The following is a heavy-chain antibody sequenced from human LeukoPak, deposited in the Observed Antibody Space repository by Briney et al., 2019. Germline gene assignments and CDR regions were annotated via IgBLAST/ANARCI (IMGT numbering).Heavy chain of an antibody. D-gene: IGHD6-19*01. V-gene: IGHV4-39*01. CDR1: GGSISSTYYY. Sequence: NPSETLSLTCTVSGGSISSTYYYWGWIRQPPGKGLEWIGSIYYSGSTYYTPSLKSRVTISVGTSKNQFSLKLSFVTAANTAVYYCARGPRAPRPNSSGWDWNFDLWGRGTLVTVSS. CDR3: ARGPRAPRPNSSGWDWNFDL. CDR2: IYYSGST. J-gene: IGHJ2*01.